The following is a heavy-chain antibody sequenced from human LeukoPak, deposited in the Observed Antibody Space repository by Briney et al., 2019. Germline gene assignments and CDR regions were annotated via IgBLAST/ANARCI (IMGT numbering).Heavy chain of an antibody. V-gene: IGHV3-48*04. CDR1: GFTFSDYN. D-gene: IGHD3-10*01. J-gene: IGHJ3*02. CDR3: ARESPARANYYGSGSYSDAFDI. CDR2: MSRSGNII. Sequence: GGSLRLSCAASGFTFSDYNMNWVRQVPGKGLESVSYMSRSGNIIYYADSVKGRFTISRDNAKNSLYLQMNSLRAEDTAVYYCARESPARANYYGSGSYSDAFDIWGQGTMVTVSS.